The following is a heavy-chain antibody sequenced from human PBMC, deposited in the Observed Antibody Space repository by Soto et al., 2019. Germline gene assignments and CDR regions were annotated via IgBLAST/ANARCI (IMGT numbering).Heavy chain of an antibody. D-gene: IGHD3-10*01. V-gene: IGHV1-18*01. Sequence: AASVKVSCKASGYTFTSYGISWVRQAPGQGLEWMGWISAYNGNTNYAQKLQGRVTMTTDTSTSTAYMELRSLRSDDTAVYYCAREWFGELLNYYYYGMDVWGQGTTVTVSS. CDR1: GYTFTSYG. CDR2: ISAYNGNT. CDR3: AREWFGELLNYYYYGMDV. J-gene: IGHJ6*02.